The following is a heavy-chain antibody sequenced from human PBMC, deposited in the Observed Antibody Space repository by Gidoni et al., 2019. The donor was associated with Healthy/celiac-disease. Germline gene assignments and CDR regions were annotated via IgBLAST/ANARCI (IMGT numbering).Heavy chain of an antibody. J-gene: IGHJ5*02. CDR2: IWYDGSNK. CDR3: ARDSGSLDP. CDR1: GFTFSSYG. V-gene: IGHV3-33*01. Sequence: QVQLVESGGGVVQPGRSLRLSCAASGFTFSSYGMHWVRQAPGKGLGWVAVIWYDGSNKYYADSVKGRFTISRDNSKNTLYLQMNSLRAEDTAVYYCARDSGSLDPWGQGTLVTVSS.